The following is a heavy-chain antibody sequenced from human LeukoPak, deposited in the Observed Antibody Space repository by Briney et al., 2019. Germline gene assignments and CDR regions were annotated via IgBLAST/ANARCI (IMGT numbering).Heavy chain of an antibody. J-gene: IGHJ6*02. V-gene: IGHV4-59*01. Sequence: PSETPSLTCTVSDGTISPYYLSWIRQPPGKGLEWIGYIYYTGSTNYNPSLKSRVTISLDTSKNQFSLRLTSVTAADTAVYYCARGRLSVADLDVWGQGTTVTVSS. CDR1: DGTISPYY. CDR2: IYYTGST. D-gene: IGHD6-19*01. CDR3: ARGRLSVADLDV.